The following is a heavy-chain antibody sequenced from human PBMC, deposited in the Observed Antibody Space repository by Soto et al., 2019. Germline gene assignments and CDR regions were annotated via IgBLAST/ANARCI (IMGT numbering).Heavy chain of an antibody. CDR1: GYTFTSYG. CDR3: VRMLPGLELLLRSRGMDV. D-gene: IGHD3-3*01. Sequence: QVQLVQSGAEVKKPGASVKVSCKASGYTFTSYGISWVRQAPGQGLEWMGWINAYNVDTNYVQKLQGRVTMTTDTSTNTVYMDMRSLRYVNTAVYYCVRMLPGLELLLRSRGMDVWGQGTTVTVSS. J-gene: IGHJ6*02. V-gene: IGHV1-18*01. CDR2: INAYNVDT.